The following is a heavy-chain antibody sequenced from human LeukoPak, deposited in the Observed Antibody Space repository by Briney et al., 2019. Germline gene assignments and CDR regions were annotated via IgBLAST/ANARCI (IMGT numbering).Heavy chain of an antibody. J-gene: IGHJ6*03. D-gene: IGHD6-6*01. CDR2: ISSSSSYI. CDR3: ARDRGEYSSSGDYYYYMDV. Sequence: GGSLRLSRAASGFPFSSYSMHWARQAPGKGLEWVSSISSSSSYIYYADSVKGRFTISRDNAKNSLYLQMNSLRAEDTAVYYGARDRGEYSSSGDYYYYMDVWGKGTTVTVSS. V-gene: IGHV3-21*01. CDR1: GFPFSSYS.